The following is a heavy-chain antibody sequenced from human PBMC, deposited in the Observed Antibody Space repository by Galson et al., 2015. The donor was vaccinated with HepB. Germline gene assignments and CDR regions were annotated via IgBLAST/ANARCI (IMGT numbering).Heavy chain of an antibody. Sequence: SLRLSCAVSGFTFSNYAMNWVRQAPGKGLEWVSEISDSGDNTHYADSVKGRFTVSRDNSKNTLYLQMESLRAEDTAVYYCAKKVYDGGAHLDYWGQGTLVTVSS. V-gene: IGHV3-23*01. J-gene: IGHJ4*02. D-gene: IGHD3-22*01. CDR2: ISDSGDNT. CDR1: GFTFSNYA. CDR3: AKKVYDGGAHLDY.